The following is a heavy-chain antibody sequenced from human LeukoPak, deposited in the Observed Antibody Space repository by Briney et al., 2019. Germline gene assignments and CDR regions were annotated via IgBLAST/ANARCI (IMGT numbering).Heavy chain of an antibody. CDR3: ARDPYYYDSSGYEDY. CDR1: GFTFGDYA. Sequence: GGSLRLSCTASGFTFGDYAMSWVRQAPGKGLEWVSVIYSGGSTYYADSVKGRFTISRDNSKNTLYLQMNSLRAEDTAVYYCARDPYYYDSSGYEDYWGQGTLVTVSS. J-gene: IGHJ4*02. D-gene: IGHD3-22*01. V-gene: IGHV3-66*01. CDR2: IYSGGST.